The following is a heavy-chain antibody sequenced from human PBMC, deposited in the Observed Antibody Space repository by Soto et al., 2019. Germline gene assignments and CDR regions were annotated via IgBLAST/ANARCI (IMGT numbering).Heavy chain of an antibody. Sequence: QVTVKESGPVLVKPTETLTLTCTVSGFSLSNAGLGVSWIRQPPGKALEWLAHIFSNDEKSYSTSLKSRLTISKDTPKSQLFLTTTNMDPVDTATYYCASSYRTNWYWFAPWGQGTLVTVSS. J-gene: IGHJ5*02. CDR2: IFSNDEK. CDR1: GFSLSNAGLG. D-gene: IGHD6-13*01. V-gene: IGHV2-26*01. CDR3: ASSYRTNWYWFAP.